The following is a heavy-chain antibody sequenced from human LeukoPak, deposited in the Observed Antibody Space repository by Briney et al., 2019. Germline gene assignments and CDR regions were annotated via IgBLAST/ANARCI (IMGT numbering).Heavy chain of an antibody. Sequence: PGGSLRLSCAASGFTFSSYGMHWVRQAPGKGLEWVAFIRYDGSNKYYADSVKGRFTISRDNAKNSLYLQMNSLRAEDTAVYYCARDQVGWGAYYDYVWGSYRYTSNAFDIWGQGTMVTVSS. D-gene: IGHD3-16*02. CDR3: ARDQVGWGAYYDYVWGSYRYTSNAFDI. CDR2: IRYDGSNK. CDR1: GFTFSSYG. J-gene: IGHJ3*02. V-gene: IGHV3-30*02.